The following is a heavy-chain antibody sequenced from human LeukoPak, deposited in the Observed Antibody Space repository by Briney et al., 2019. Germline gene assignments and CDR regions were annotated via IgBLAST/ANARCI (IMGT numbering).Heavy chain of an antibody. CDR1: GFTFSSYS. CDR2: ISSSSSYI. V-gene: IGHV3-21*01. CDR3: ARAVDTAMTDY. Sequence: GGSLRLSCTASGFTFSSYSMNWVRQAPGKGLEWVSSISSSSSYIYYADSVKGRFTISRDNAKNSLYLQMNSLRAEDTAVYYCARAVDTAMTDYWGQGTLVTVSS. J-gene: IGHJ4*02. D-gene: IGHD5-18*01.